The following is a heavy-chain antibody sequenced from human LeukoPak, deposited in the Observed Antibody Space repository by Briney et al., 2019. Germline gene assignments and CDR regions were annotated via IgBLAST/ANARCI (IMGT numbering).Heavy chain of an antibody. CDR1: GGSISSYY. CDR3: ARHKPLYNCSDP. Sequence: SETLSLTCTVSGGSISSYYWSWIRQPPGKGLEWIGYIYTSGSTNYNPSLKSRVTISVDTSKNQFSLKLSSVTAADTAVYYCARHKPLYNCSDPGAKGPLATVSP. V-gene: IGHV4-4*09. CDR2: IYTSGST. J-gene: IGHJ5*02.